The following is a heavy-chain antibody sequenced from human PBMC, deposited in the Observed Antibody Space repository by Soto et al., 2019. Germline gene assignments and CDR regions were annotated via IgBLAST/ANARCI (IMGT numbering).Heavy chain of an antibody. V-gene: IGHV3-21*01. D-gene: IGHD6-6*01. CDR2: IRSSSSYI. CDR1: EFSFDIYS. J-gene: IGHJ6*02. CDR3: ARMSIVGRRDYYYGMDV. Sequence: SCAASEFSFDIYSISWVRQSPCKVLDLVSSIRSSSSYIYYADSVKGRFSISRDNAKNSVVLQMNSLRVEDTAVYYCARMSIVGRRDYYYGMDVWGQGTTVTVSS.